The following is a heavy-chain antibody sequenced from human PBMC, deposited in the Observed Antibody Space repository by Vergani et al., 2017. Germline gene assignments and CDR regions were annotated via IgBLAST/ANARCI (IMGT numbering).Heavy chain of an antibody. D-gene: IGHD2-2*01. J-gene: IGHJ4*02. CDR2: ISSSRSTI. CDR1: GFTFSSYS. CDR3: AGEFALGYCSSTSCYGLDY. V-gene: IGHV3-48*04. Sequence: EVQLVESGGGLVQPGGSLRLSCAASGFTFSSYSMNWVRQAPGKGLEWGSYISSSRSTIYYADSVQGRFTISRDNAKNSLYLQMNSLRAEDTAVYYCAGEFALGYCSSTSCYGLDYWGQGTLVTVSS.